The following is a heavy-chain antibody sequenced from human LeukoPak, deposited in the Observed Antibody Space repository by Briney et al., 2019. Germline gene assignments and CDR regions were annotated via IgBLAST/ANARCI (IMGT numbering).Heavy chain of an antibody. CDR2: ISSSSSTI. J-gene: IGHJ4*02. D-gene: IGHD6-13*01. CDR3: ARDISGYSSRGDIDY. Sequence: GGFLRLSCAASGYTFSSYSMNWVRQAPGKGLEWVSYISSSSSTIYYADSVKGRFTISRDNAKNSLYLQMNSLRDEDTAVYYCARDISGYSSRGDIDYWGQGTLVTVSS. V-gene: IGHV3-48*02. CDR1: GYTFSSYS.